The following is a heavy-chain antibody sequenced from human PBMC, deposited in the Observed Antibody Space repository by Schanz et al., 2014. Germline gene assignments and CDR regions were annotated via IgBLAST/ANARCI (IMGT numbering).Heavy chain of an antibody. CDR1: GFSFSTYA. V-gene: IGHV3-33*08. CDR2: IWYDGSNK. CDR3: ARDGDFDY. Sequence: VQLVESGGGLVQPGRSLRLSCAASGFSFSTYAMHWVRQTPGKGLEWVAIIWYDGSNKYYADSVKGRFTISRDNSKNTLFLQMSSLRAEDTAVYYCARDGDFDYWGQGTLVTVSS. J-gene: IGHJ4*02.